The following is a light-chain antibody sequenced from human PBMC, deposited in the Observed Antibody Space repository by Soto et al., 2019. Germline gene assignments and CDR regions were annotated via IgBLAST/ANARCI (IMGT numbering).Light chain of an antibody. Sequence: QSVLTQPPSASGTPGQRVTISCSGSSSNIGSNTVHWYQQLPGTAPKLLINSNNQRPSGVPDRFSGSKSGTSASLAISGLQSEDEADYYCAAWDDSLNGPVFGGGTKLTVL. CDR1: SSNIGSNT. V-gene: IGLV1-44*01. CDR3: AAWDDSLNGPV. J-gene: IGLJ2*01. CDR2: SNN.